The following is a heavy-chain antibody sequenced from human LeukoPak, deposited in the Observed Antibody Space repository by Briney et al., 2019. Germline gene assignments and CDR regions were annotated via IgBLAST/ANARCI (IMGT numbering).Heavy chain of an antibody. V-gene: IGHV4-4*07. D-gene: IGHD2-2*01. CDR1: GGSISSYY. CDR2: IYTSGST. J-gene: IGHJ5*02. Sequence: KASETLSLTCTVSGGSISSYYWSWIRQPAGKGLEWIGRIYTSGSTNYNPSLKSRVTMSVDTSKNQFSLKLSSVTAADTAVYYCARPLGYCSSTSCYGWFDPWGQGTLVTVSS. CDR3: ARPLGYCSSTSCYGWFDP.